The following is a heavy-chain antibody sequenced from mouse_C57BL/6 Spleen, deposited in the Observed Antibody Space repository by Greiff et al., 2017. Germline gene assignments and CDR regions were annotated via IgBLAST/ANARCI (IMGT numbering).Heavy chain of an antibody. CDR1: GFTFSDYG. Sequence: EVQVVESGGGLVKPGGSLKLSCAASGFTFSDYGMHWVRQAPEKGLEWVAYISSGSSTIYYADTVKGRFTISRDNAKNTLCLQMTSLRSEDTAMYYCARSPYYYAMDYWGQGTSVTVSS. V-gene: IGHV5-17*01. CDR3: ARSPYYYAMDY. J-gene: IGHJ4*01. CDR2: ISSGSSTI.